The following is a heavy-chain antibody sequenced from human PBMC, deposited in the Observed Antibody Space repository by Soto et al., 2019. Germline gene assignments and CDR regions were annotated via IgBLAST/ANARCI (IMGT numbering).Heavy chain of an antibody. V-gene: IGHV3-43*02. J-gene: IGHJ4*02. Sequence: GGSLRLSCAASGFTFDDYAMHWVRQATGKGLEWVSLIGGDGGSTYYADSVKGRFTISRDNSKNSLYLQINSLRTEDTALYYCAKDTWYSYDSSGSSSFDYWGQGTLVTVSS. CDR3: AKDTWYSYDSSGSSSFDY. CDR2: IGGDGGST. CDR1: GFTFDDYA. D-gene: IGHD3-22*01.